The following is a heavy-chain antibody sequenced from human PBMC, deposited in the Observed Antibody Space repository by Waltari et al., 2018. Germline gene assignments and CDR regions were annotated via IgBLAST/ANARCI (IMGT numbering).Heavy chain of an antibody. D-gene: IGHD3-16*01. CDR2: VNLNNGGT. J-gene: IGHJ5*02. Sequence: QVQLVQSGAEVKKPGASVKVSCQASGYTCTGYYMHGVRQAPGKGLEWMGGVNLNNGGTNYAQKFQGRVTMTRDTSISTAYMELSRLRSDDTAVYYCARNRADFPSYGSWGQGTLVTVSS. CDR1: GYTCTGYY. V-gene: IGHV1-2*02. CDR3: ARNRADFPSYGS.